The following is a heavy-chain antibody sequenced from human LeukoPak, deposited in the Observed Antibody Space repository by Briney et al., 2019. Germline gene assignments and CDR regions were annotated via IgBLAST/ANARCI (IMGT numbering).Heavy chain of an antibody. CDR2: INPNSGGT. Sequence: ASVKVSCKASGYTFTCYYMHWVRQAPGQGLEWMGWINPNSGGTNYAQKFQGRVTMTRDTSISTAYMELRSLRSDDTAVYYCARVVEIVVVVAATPYYLDYWGQGTLVTVSS. J-gene: IGHJ4*02. V-gene: IGHV1-2*02. CDR3: ARVVEIVVVVAATPYYLDY. CDR1: GYTFTCYY. D-gene: IGHD2-15*01.